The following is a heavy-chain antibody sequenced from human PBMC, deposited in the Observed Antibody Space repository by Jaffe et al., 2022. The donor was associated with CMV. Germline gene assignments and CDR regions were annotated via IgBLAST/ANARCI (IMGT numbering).Heavy chain of an antibody. J-gene: IGHJ6*02. CDR2: ISGYSGNT. CDR1: GYTFTSYG. CDR3: ARDLREVGSYYYGLDV. Sequence: QPQLVQSGGEVKKPGASVKVSCKASGYTFTSYGISWVRQAPGQGLEWMGWISGYSGNTKTVQKLQGRVTMTTDTSTSTAYMELRSLRSDDTAVYFCARDLREVGSYYYGLDVWGQGTTVSVSS. D-gene: IGHD1-26*01. V-gene: IGHV1-18*01.